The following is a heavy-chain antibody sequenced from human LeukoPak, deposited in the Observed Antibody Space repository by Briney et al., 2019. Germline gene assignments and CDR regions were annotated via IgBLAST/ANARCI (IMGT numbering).Heavy chain of an antibody. CDR3: ARDGALSGP. J-gene: IGHJ5*02. CDR1: GYTFTSYG. V-gene: IGHV1-18*01. CDR2: ISAYNGNT. Sequence: ASVKVSCKASGYTFTSYGISWERQAPGQGREWMGWISAYNGNTNYAQKLQGRVTMTTDTSTSTAYTELRSLRSDDTAVYYCARDGALSGPWGQGTLVTVSS. D-gene: IGHD3-10*01.